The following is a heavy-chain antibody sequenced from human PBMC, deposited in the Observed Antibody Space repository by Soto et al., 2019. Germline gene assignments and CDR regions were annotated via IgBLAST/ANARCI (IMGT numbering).Heavy chain of an antibody. V-gene: IGHV3-13*01. D-gene: IGHD2-21*01. CDR2: IGTAGDT. J-gene: IGHJ6*02. CDR3: AGRRQVINDYYGLAD. Sequence: EVQLVESGGGLVQPGGSLRLSCAASGFTFSNYEMHWVRQVTGKGLEWVSGIGTAGDTKYVGSVKGRFTISRDNAKNSLYLQMNSLRAEDTAVYHCAGRRQVINDYYGLADWGQGTTVIVSS. CDR1: GFTFSNYE.